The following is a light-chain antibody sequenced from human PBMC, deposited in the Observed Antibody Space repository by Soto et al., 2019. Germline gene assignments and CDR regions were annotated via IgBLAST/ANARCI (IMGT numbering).Light chain of an antibody. V-gene: IGKV1-5*01. Sequence: DIQMTQSPSTLSASFVYRVTITCRASQTINKWLAWYQQKPGKAPQLLISDASSLQSGVPSRFSGSGSGTEFTLTISSLRPEDFATYYCQQYSDYSSFGHGTKVDI. CDR1: QTINKW. CDR2: DAS. J-gene: IGKJ1*01. CDR3: QQYSDYSS.